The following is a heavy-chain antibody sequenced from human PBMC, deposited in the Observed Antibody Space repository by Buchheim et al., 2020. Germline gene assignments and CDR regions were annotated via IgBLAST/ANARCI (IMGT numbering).Heavy chain of an antibody. CDR1: GFTFSSYW. D-gene: IGHD2-15*01. CDR3: AKEHCSGGSCYVGLDY. J-gene: IGHJ4*02. Sequence: EVLLVESGGGLVQPGGSLRLSCATSGFTFSSYWMTWVRRAPGRGLEWVANIKPDGSEMYYVDSVKGRFIISRENTENSLYLQMNSLRAEDTAVYYCAKEHCSGGSCYVGLDYWGQGTL. V-gene: IGHV3-7*04. CDR2: IKPDGSEM.